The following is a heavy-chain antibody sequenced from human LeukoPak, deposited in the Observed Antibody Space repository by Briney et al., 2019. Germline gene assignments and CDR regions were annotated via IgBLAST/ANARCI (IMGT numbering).Heavy chain of an antibody. Sequence: GGSLRLSCAASGCTFSSYAMSWVRQAPGKGLEWVSAISGSGGSTYYADSAKGRFTISGDNSKNTLYLQMNSLRAEDTAVYYCAKDTTMINFDYWGQGTLVTVSS. D-gene: IGHD3-22*01. J-gene: IGHJ4*02. V-gene: IGHV3-23*01. CDR2: ISGSGGST. CDR1: GCTFSSYA. CDR3: AKDTTMINFDY.